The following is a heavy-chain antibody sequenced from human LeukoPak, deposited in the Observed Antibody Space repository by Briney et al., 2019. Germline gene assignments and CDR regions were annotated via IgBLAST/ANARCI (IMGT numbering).Heavy chain of an antibody. Sequence: PSETLSLTCTVSGGSISSSSYYRGWIRQPPGKGLEWIGSIYYSGSTYYNPSLKSRVTISVDTSKNQFSLKLSSVTAADTAVYYCARHSSSFTPLDYWGQGTLVTVSS. D-gene: IGHD6-6*01. CDR3: ARHSSSFTPLDY. V-gene: IGHV4-39*01. CDR1: GGSISSSSYY. CDR2: IYYSGST. J-gene: IGHJ4*02.